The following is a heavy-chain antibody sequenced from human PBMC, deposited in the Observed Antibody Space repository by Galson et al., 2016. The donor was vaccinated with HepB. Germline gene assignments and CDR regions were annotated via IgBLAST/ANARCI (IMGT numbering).Heavy chain of an antibody. CDR2: IDHRGST. V-gene: IGHV4-34*01. J-gene: IGHJ4*02. D-gene: IGHD3-9*01. CDR3: ARGRYAGH. CDR1: GGSFSGYY. Sequence: SETLSLTCAVYGGSFSGYYWTWIRQPPGKGLEWVGEIDHRGSTNYNPSLSSRVTISVDTSKDQFSLELTSVTAADTAVYYCARGRYAGHWGQGTLVTVSS.